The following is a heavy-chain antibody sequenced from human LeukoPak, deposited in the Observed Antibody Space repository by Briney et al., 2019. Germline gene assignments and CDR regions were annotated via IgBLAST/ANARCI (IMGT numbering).Heavy chain of an antibody. J-gene: IGHJ6*03. CDR2: ISGGSSFI. CDR1: GFSFSSFS. CDR3: ARYYYGSGSYDYYYYMDV. D-gene: IGHD3-10*01. Sequence: GGSLRLSCAASGFSFSSFSMNWVRQAPGKGLEWVSYISGGSSFIYYVDSVKGRFTISRDNAKNSLYLQMNSLRAEDTAVYYCARYYYGSGSYDYYYYMDVWGKGTTVTVSS. V-gene: IGHV3-21*01.